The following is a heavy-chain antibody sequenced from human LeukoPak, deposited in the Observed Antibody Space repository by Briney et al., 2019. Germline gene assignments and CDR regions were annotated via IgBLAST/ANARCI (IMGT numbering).Heavy chain of an antibody. J-gene: IGHJ4*02. Sequence: PSETLSLTCAVYGGSFSGYYWSWIRQPPGKGLEWIGEINHSGSTNYNPSLKSRVTISVDTSKNQFSLKLSSVTAADTAVYYCARPQAPYYYDSSGLGYWGQGTLVTVSS. V-gene: IGHV4-34*01. CDR1: GGSFSGYY. D-gene: IGHD3-22*01. CDR3: ARPQAPYYYDSSGLGY. CDR2: INHSGST.